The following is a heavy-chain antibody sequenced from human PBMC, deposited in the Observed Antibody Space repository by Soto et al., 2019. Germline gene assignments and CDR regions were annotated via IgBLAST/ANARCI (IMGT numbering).Heavy chain of an antibody. V-gene: IGHV1-18*01. D-gene: IGHD2-2*01. CDR2: ISAYNGNT. J-gene: IGHJ6*02. Sequence: QVQLVQSGAEVKKPRASVKVSCKASGYTFTSYGISWVRQAPGQGLEWMGWISAYNGNTNHAQKLQGRVTMTTDTSTSTAYMELRSLRSDDTAVYYCARDGTYCSSTSCYPSPGNYYYYYGMDVWGQGTTVTVSS. CDR3: ARDGTYCSSTSCYPSPGNYYYYYGMDV. CDR1: GYTFTSYG.